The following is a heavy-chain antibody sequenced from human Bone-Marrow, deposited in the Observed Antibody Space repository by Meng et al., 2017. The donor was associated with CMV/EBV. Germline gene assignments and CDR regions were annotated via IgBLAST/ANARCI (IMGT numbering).Heavy chain of an antibody. Sequence: GESLKISCAASGFTFSSYAMHWVRQAPGKGLEWVAVISYDGSNKYYADSVKGRFTISRDNSKNTLYLQMNSLRAEDTAVYYCAKNVGELPYNSGFDYWGQGTLVTVSS. J-gene: IGHJ4*02. V-gene: IGHV3-30*18. D-gene: IGHD1-26*01. CDR1: GFTFSSYA. CDR3: AKNVGELPYNSGFDY. CDR2: ISYDGSNK.